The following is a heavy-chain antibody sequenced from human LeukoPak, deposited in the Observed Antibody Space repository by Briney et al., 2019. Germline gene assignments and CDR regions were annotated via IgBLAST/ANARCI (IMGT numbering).Heavy chain of an antibody. J-gene: IGHJ4*02. D-gene: IGHD6-19*01. CDR1: GGSIRSYY. CDR3: ARYQWQIHHYFDY. Sequence: ASETLSLTCTVSGGSIRSYYWSWIRQPPGEGLEWIGYIHSSGGTIYNPSLKSRVTISLDTSKNQFSLKLSSVAAADTAVYYCARYQWQIHHYFDYWGQGTLVTVSS. V-gene: IGHV4-59*01. CDR2: IHSSGGT.